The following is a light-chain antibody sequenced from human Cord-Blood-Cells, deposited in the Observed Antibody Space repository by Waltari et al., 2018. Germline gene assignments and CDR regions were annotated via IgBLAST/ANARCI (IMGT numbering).Light chain of an antibody. CDR1: QSVSSN. V-gene: IGKV3-15*01. J-gene: IGKJ4*01. CDR3: QQYNNWPPLT. Sequence: EIVMPQSPATLSVSPGERATLSCRASQSVSSNLTWYQQKPGQAPRLLLFGASTRANCIPARVSGGGSWTEFTLTISSLQSEDFAVYYCQQYNNWPPLTFGGGTKVEIK. CDR2: GAS.